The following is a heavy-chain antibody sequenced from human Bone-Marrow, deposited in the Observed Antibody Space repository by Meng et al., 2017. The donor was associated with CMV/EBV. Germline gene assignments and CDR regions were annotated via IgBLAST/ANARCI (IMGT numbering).Heavy chain of an antibody. D-gene: IGHD2-8*01. J-gene: IGHJ5*02. CDR1: GSTFSSYL. Sequence: GASLMTSCTASGSTFSSYLMSRVRQAPGKGLEWVANIKQDGSEKYYVDSVKGRFTISRDNAENSLYLQMNSLRAEDTAVYYCARGTYFTNGVCALPWFDHWGQETLVTVSS. V-gene: IGHV3-7*01. CDR3: ARGTYFTNGVCALPWFDH. CDR2: IKQDGSEK.